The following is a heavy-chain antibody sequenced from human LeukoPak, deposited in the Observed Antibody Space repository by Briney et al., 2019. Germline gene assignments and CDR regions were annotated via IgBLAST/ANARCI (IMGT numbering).Heavy chain of an antibody. D-gene: IGHD5-12*01. J-gene: IGHJ4*02. V-gene: IGHV1-2*02. CDR2: INPNSGGT. CDR1: GYTFTGYY. CDR3: ARDYGYHPSAFDY. Sequence: ASVKVSCKASGYTFTGYYMHWVRQAPGQGLEWMGWINPNSGGTNYAQKFQGRVTMTRDTSISTAYMELSRLRSDDTAVYYCARDYGYHPSAFDYWGQGTLVTVSS.